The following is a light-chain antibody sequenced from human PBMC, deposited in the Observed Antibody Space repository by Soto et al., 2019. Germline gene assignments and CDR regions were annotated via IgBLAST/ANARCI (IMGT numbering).Light chain of an antibody. Sequence: EIVMTQSPATLSVSPGERATLSCRASQSVSSNLAWYQQKPGQAPRLLIYGASTRATGIPARFSGSGSGTGFTLTISSLQSEAFAVYYCQQPGTFGQGTKVEIK. CDR1: QSVSSN. V-gene: IGKV3-15*01. CDR2: GAS. J-gene: IGKJ1*01. CDR3: QQPGT.